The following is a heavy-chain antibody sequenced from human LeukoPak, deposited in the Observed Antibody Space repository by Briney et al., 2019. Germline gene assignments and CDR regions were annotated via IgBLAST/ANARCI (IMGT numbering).Heavy chain of an antibody. Sequence: ASVKVSCKASGGTFSSYAISWVRQAPGQGLEWMGGIIPIFGTANYAQKFQGRVTITTAESTSTAYMEQSSLRSEDTGVYYCAIGTARGFGELLGAFDIWGQGTMVTVSS. J-gene: IGHJ3*02. CDR2: IIPIFGTA. D-gene: IGHD3-10*01. CDR1: GGTFSSYA. CDR3: AIGTARGFGELLGAFDI. V-gene: IGHV1-69*05.